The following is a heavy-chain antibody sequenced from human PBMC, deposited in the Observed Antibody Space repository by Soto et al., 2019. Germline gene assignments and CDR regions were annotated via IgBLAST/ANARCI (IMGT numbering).Heavy chain of an antibody. CDR3: VRENCFSYDL. D-gene: IGHD2-15*01. Sequence: GGSLRLSCTASRDIFYTYWMAWVRQAPGKGLVWVARITGDGTDVKYADAVKDRFTISRDNADNALYLEVDSLRPDDTGIYYCVRENCFSYDLWGRGTLVTVSS. V-gene: IGHV3-74*01. CDR2: ITGDGTDV. J-gene: IGHJ5*02. CDR1: RDIFYTYW.